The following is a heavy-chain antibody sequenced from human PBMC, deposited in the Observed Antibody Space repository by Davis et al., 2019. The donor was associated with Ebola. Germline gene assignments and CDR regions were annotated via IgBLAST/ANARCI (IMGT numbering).Heavy chain of an antibody. J-gene: IGHJ3*02. Sequence: AASVKVSCKASGYTFTSYAMHWVRQAPGQRLEWMGWINAGNGNTKYSQKFQGRVTITRDTSASTAYMELSSLRSEDTAVYYCARLSNYYYDSSGYPGAFDIWGQGTMVTVSS. CDR3: ARLSNYYYDSSGYPGAFDI. D-gene: IGHD3-22*01. CDR1: GYTFTSYA. V-gene: IGHV1-3*01. CDR2: INAGNGNT.